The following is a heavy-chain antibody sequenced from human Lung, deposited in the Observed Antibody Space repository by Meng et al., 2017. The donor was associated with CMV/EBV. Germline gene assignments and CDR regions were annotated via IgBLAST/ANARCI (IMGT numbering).Heavy chain of an antibody. D-gene: IGHD2/OR15-2a*01. CDR1: GYTFTSYD. CDR3: AREGVGVSMGAMDV. V-gene: IGHV1-8*03. J-gene: IGHJ6*02. CDR2: MNPNNGNT. Sequence: ASVKVSCKASGYTFTSYDINWVRQATGQGLEGMGWMNPNNGNTGYAQKLQGRVTITRDSSINTAYMELSAVRSEDTAVYYCAREGVGVSMGAMDVWGQGPTVTVSS.